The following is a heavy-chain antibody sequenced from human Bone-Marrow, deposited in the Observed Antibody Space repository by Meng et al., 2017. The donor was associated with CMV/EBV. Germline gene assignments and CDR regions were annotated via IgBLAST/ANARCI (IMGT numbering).Heavy chain of an antibody. CDR1: WRSSSCYY. V-gene: IGHV4-34*01. CDR2: INHSGST. D-gene: IGHD3-3*01. J-gene: IGHJ4*02. CDR3: ARTAYYDFWSGYPLDY. Sequence: YWRSSSCYYWSLTRQPPGKGLEWIGAINHSGSTNYNPSLKSRVTISVDTSKNQFSLKLSSVTAADTAVYYCARTAYYDFWSGYPLDYWGQGTLVTVSS.